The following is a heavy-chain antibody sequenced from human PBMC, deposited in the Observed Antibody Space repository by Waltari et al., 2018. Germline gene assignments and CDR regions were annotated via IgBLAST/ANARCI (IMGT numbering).Heavy chain of an antibody. CDR2: VWSDGNEK. V-gene: IGHV3-33*06. Sequence: QLQLVESGGGVVQPAKSLRLSCAAAGVPRSSYFMHWVRQAPGKGLEWVAVVWSDGNEKYYGDSVKGRFTISRDNSKNIVYLQMNSLRAEDTAVYFCAKEQEAFDIWGQGTVVTVS. CDR3: AKEQEAFDI. J-gene: IGHJ3*02. CDR1: GVPRSSYF.